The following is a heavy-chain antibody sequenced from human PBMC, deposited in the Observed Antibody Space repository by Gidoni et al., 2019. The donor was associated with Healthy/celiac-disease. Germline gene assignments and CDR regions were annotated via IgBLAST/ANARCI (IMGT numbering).Heavy chain of an antibody. CDR2: FDPEDGET. V-gene: IGHV1-24*01. J-gene: IGHJ3*02. CDR1: GYTLTDLS. CDR3: ATGLGDYGDYVDQRDVAFDI. Sequence: QVQLVQSGAEVKKPGASVKVSCKVSGYTLTDLSMHWVRQAPGKGLEWMGGFDPEDGETIYAQKVQGRVTMTEDTSTDTAYMELSSLRSEDTAVYYCATGLGDYGDYVDQRDVAFDIWGQGTMVTVSS. D-gene: IGHD4-17*01.